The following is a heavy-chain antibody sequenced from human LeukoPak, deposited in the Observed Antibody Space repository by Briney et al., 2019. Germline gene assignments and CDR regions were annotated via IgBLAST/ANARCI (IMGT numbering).Heavy chain of an antibody. V-gene: IGHV4-34*01. J-gene: IGHJ4*02. Sequence: PSETLSLTCAVYGGSFSGYYWSWIRQPPAKGLEWIGEINHSGSTNYNPSLKSRVTISVDTSKNQFSLKLSSVTAADTAVYYCARILKGYSGYDFVFDYWGQGTLVTVSS. CDR1: GGSFSGYY. D-gene: IGHD5-12*01. CDR3: ARILKGYSGYDFVFDY. CDR2: INHSGST.